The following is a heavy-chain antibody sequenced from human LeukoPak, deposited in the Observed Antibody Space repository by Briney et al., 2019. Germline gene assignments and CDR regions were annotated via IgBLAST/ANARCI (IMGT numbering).Heavy chain of an antibody. CDR3: ARHGGYFDWLFSMFFDF. J-gene: IGHJ4*02. CDR2: IYHGGST. D-gene: IGHD3-9*01. CDR1: DDSLRSVYY. V-gene: IGHV4-38-2*01. Sequence: SETLSLTCAFSDDSLRSVYYWGWVRQPPGKGREWIGSIYHGGSTSYNPSLKSRVTVSVDTSKTQPSLKLNSVTATDTAVYYCARHGGYFDWLFSMFFDFWGQGTLVTVSS.